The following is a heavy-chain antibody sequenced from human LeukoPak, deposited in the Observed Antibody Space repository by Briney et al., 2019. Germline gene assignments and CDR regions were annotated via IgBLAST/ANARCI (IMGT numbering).Heavy chain of an antibody. V-gene: IGHV3-23*01. CDR2: ISGSGGST. CDR3: AKVYFSIFGVIDY. Sequence: GGSLRLSCAASGFTVSSNYMSWVRQAPGKGLEWVSAISGSGGSTYYADSVKGRFTISRDNSKNTLYLQMDSLRAEDTAVYYCAKVYFSIFGVIDYWGQGTLVTVSS. J-gene: IGHJ4*02. D-gene: IGHD3-3*01. CDR1: GFTVSSNY.